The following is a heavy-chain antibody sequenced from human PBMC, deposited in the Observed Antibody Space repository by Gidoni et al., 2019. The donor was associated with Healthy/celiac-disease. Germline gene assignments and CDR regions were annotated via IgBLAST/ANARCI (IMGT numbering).Heavy chain of an antibody. CDR1: GSTFTGYY. J-gene: IGHJ6*02. CDR2: INPNSGGT. Sequence: QVQLVPSGAEVKKPGASVKVSCKASGSTFTGYYMHWVRQAPGQGLEWMGWINPNSGGTNYAQKFQGRVTMTRDTSISTAYMELSRLRSDDTAVYYCARERLGELSSRNYYYYGMDVWGQGTTVTVSS. D-gene: IGHD3-16*02. V-gene: IGHV1-2*02. CDR3: ARERLGELSSRNYYYYGMDV.